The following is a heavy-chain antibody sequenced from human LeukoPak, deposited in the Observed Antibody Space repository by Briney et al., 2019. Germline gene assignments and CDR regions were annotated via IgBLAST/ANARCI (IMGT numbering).Heavy chain of an antibody. CDR2: INPISCAT. D-gene: IGHD1-1*01. J-gene: IGHJ3*02. CDR1: VYTFTDYF. Sequence: GASENLFRKSSVYTFTDYFLHWARHPPGQGLEWMGCINPISCATMSAQMFQGRVTITRDTPITTAYMDLPTQTSQDTPMCYCARDPTTGTIRWATSDIWGQGTMVTVSS. CDR3: ARDPTTGTIRWATSDI. V-gene: IGHV1-2*02.